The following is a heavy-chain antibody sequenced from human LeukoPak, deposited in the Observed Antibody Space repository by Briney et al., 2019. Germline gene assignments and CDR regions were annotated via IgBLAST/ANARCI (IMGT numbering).Heavy chain of an antibody. D-gene: IGHD3-10*01. CDR1: GYXXXXXX. CDR2: INPSGGST. CDR3: ARDPGYMVRGYFDY. J-gene: IGHJ4*02. Sequence: VSXXXXGYXXXXXXMHWVRQAPAXGLEXMGIINPSGGSTSYAQKFQGRVTMTRDTSTSTVYMELGSLRSEDTAVYYCARDPGYMVRGYFDYWGQGTLVTVSS. V-gene: IGHV1-46*01.